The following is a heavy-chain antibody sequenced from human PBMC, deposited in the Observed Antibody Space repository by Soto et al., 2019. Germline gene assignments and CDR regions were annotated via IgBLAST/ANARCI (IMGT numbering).Heavy chain of an antibody. J-gene: IGHJ5*02. D-gene: IGHD2-21*01. Sequence: EVHLVESGGALFQPGGSLRLSCLASGFTFSDYWLTWFRQTTGKGLEGVANMNPEGREQYYLDSVKGRFTISRDNAKNSLYLQMNSLRGEDTAVYYCTRDLNHDCGPWGQGTQVIVSS. CDR1: GFTFSDYW. CDR3: TRDLNHDCGP. V-gene: IGHV3-7*04. CDR2: MNPEGREQ.